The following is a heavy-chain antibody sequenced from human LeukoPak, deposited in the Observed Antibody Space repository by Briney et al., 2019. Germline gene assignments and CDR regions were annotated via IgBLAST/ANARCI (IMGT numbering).Heavy chain of an antibody. J-gene: IGHJ6*02. CDR2: INTNTGNP. CDR1: GYTFTRSA. Sequence: ASVKVSCKASGYTFTRSAMNWVRQAPGQGLEFMGWINTNTGNPTYAQGFTGRFVFSLDTSVSTAYLQISSLKAEDTAVYYCARDAPLRFLPNGGLYYGMDVWGQGTTVTVSS. D-gene: IGHD3-3*01. CDR3: ARDAPLRFLPNGGLYYGMDV. V-gene: IGHV7-4-1*02.